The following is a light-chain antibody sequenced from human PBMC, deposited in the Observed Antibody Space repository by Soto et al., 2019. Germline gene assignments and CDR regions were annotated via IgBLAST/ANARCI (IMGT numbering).Light chain of an antibody. CDR3: SSYAGSRNV. J-gene: IGLJ1*01. V-gene: IGLV2-8*01. Sequence: QSVLTQPPSASGSPGQSVTISCTGTSSDVGGYDFVAWHQQHPGKAPRLMIYDVSKRPSGVPDRFSGSKSGNTASLTVSGLQAEDEADYYCSSYAGSRNVFGTGTKVTVL. CDR2: DVS. CDR1: SSDVGGYDF.